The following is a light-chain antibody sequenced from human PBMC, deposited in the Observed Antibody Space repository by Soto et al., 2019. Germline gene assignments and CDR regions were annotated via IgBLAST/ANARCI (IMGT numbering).Light chain of an antibody. J-gene: IGKJ1*01. Sequence: VLTQSPGTLSLFPGERDTLSCRASKSVSSSYLAWYQQKPGQAPRLLIFGASSRATGIPDRFSGSGSGTDFLLTISRLEPEDFAVYYCQQYGNSRWTVGQGTKVEIK. CDR1: KSVSSSY. CDR2: GAS. V-gene: IGKV3-20*01. CDR3: QQYGNSRWT.